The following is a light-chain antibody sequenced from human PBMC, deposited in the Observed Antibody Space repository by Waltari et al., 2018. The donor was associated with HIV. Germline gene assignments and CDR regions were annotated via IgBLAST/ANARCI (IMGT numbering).Light chain of an antibody. J-gene: IGKJ4*01. CDR3: QQYNNWPLT. CDR2: GAS. V-gene: IGKV3-15*01. Sequence: EIVMTQSPASLSVSPGERATLSCRASQSLTSNLAWYQQKPGQVSRLLIYGASTRATGIPARFSGSGSGTELTLTISSLQSEDFAVYFCQQYNNWPLTFGGGTKVEI. CDR1: QSLTSN.